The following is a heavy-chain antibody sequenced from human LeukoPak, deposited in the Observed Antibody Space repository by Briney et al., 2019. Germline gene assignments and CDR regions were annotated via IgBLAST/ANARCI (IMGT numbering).Heavy chain of an antibody. V-gene: IGHV1-69*05. CDR1: GGTFSSYA. Sequence: SVKVSCKASGGTFSSYAISWVRQAPGQGLEWMGGIIPIFGTANYAQKFQGRVTMTRDMSTSTVYMELSSLRSEDTAVYYCARDEDSSGYGAFFDYWGQGTLVTASS. CDR3: ARDEDSSGYGAFFDY. CDR2: IIPIFGTA. J-gene: IGHJ4*02. D-gene: IGHD3-22*01.